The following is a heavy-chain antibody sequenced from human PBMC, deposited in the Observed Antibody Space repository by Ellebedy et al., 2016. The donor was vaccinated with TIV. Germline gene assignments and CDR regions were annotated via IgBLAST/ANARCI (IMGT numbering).Heavy chain of an antibody. CDR3: ARRGNYLGDAFDI. J-gene: IGHJ3*02. Sequence: GGSLRLXXAASGFTFNFYSMNWVRQAAGKGLEWISYIVGTGTTTYYADSVKGRFTISRDDAKNSLYLHMNSLRDEDTAVYYCARRGNYLGDAFDIWGQGAMVIVPS. CDR1: GFTFNFYS. CDR2: IVGTGTTT. D-gene: IGHD1-26*01. V-gene: IGHV3-48*02.